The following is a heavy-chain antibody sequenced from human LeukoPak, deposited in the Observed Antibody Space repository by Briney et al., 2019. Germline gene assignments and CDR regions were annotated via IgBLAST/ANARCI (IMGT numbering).Heavy chain of an antibody. CDR1: GFTFSSYA. CDR3: AKDWGYCGGDCYPYYFDY. J-gene: IGHJ4*02. V-gene: IGHV3-23*01. CDR2: ISGSGGST. D-gene: IGHD2-21*02. Sequence: PGGSLRLSCAASGFTFSSYAMSWVRQAPGKGLEWVSAISGSGGSTYYADSVKGRFTISRDNSKNTLYLQMNSLRAEDTAVYYCAKDWGYCGGDCYPYYFDYRGQGTLVTVSS.